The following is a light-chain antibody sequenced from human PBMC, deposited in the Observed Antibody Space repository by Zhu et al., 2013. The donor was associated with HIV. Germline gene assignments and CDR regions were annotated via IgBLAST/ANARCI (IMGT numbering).Light chain of an antibody. CDR3: QQRSHWPPWT. J-gene: IGKJ1*01. CDR1: QTVSSNY. CDR2: GAS. Sequence: EIVLTQSPGTLSLSPGERATLSCRASQTVSSNYLAWYQQKPGQAPRLLIYGASTRATGIPARFSGSGSGADFSLTINSLESDDFAVYYCQQRSHWPPWTFGQGTKVEI. V-gene: IGKV3-11*01.